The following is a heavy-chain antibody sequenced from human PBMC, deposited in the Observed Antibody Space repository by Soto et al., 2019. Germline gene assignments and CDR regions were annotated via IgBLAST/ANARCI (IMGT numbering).Heavy chain of an antibody. Sequence: SETLSLTCAVYGGSFSGYYWSWIRQPPGKGLEWIGEINHSGSTNYNPSLKSRVTISVDTSKNQFSLKLSSVTAADTAVYYCARVKRDSSGYYPPNFDYWGQGTPVTVSS. CDR2: INHSGST. V-gene: IGHV4-34*01. CDR3: ARVKRDSSGYYPPNFDY. J-gene: IGHJ4*02. D-gene: IGHD3-22*01. CDR1: GGSFSGYY.